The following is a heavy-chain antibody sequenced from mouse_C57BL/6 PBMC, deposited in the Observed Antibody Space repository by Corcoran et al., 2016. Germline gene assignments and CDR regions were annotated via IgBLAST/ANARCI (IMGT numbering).Heavy chain of an antibody. V-gene: IGHV1-81*01. CDR1: GYTFTSYG. J-gene: IGHJ4*01. Sequence: QVQLQQSGVELVRPGASVKLSCKASGYTFTSYGISWVKQRTGQGLEWIGEIYLGSGNTYYNEKFKGKATLTADKSSSTAYMELRSLTSEDSAVYFCARRLPYSMDYWGQGTSVTVSS. CDR2: IYLGSGNT. D-gene: IGHD6-1*01. CDR3: ARRLPYSMDY.